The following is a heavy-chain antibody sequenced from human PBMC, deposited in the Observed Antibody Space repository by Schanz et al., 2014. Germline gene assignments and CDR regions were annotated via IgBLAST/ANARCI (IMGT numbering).Heavy chain of an antibody. V-gene: IGHV3-48*01. J-gene: IGHJ1*01. Sequence: EVRLVESGGGLVQPGGSIRLSCAASGFTFSSYAMSWVRQAPGKGLEWLSYIATSSSTRHYADSVKGRVTISRDNAKNSVSLQMRRLRVEDTAVYYCASGVHVSSLQKGLQFWGRGTLVIVSS. CDR2: IATSSSTR. CDR1: GFTFSSYA. D-gene: IGHD3-10*01. CDR3: ASGVHVSSLQKGLQF.